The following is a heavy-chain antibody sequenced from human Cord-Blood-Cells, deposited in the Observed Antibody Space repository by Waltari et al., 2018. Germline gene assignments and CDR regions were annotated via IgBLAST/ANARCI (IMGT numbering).Heavy chain of an antibody. D-gene: IGHD1-26*01. J-gene: IGHJ4*02. Sequence: QLQLQESGPGLVKPSETLSITCTVSGGSISSSSYYWGWIRQPPGKGLEWIGRIYYSVSTYYNPSPKSRVTISVDTSKNQFSLKLSSVTAADTAVYYCARHSGIVGATFDYWGQGTLVTVSS. CDR2: IYYSVST. CDR1: GGSISSSSYY. CDR3: ARHSGIVGATFDY. V-gene: IGHV4-39*01.